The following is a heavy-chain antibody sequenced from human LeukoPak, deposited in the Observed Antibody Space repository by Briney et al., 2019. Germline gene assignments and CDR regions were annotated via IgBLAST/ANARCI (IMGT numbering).Heavy chain of an antibody. CDR2: ISWNSGSI. D-gene: IGHD5-18*01. CDR1: GFTFDDYA. V-gene: IGHV3-9*01. CDR3: AKDARGYSYGYNDY. Sequence: GGSLRLSCAASGFTFDDYAMHWVRQAPGKGLEWVSGISWNSGSIGYADSVKGRFTISRDNAKNSLYLQMNSLRAEDTALYYCAKDARGYSYGYNDYWGQGTLVTVSS. J-gene: IGHJ4*02.